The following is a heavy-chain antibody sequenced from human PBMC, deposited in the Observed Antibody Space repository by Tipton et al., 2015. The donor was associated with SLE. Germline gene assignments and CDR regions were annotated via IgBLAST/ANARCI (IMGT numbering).Heavy chain of an antibody. V-gene: IGHV3-21*01. CDR3: AKDKAVAGTPFDY. J-gene: IGHJ4*02. CDR1: GFTFSSYS. CDR2: ISSSSSYI. Sequence: SLRLSCAASGFTFSSYSMNWVRQAPGKGLEWVSSISSSSSYIYYADSVKGRFTISRDNAKNSLYLQMNSLRAEDTAVYYCAKDKAVAGTPFDYWGQGTLVTVSS. D-gene: IGHD6-19*01.